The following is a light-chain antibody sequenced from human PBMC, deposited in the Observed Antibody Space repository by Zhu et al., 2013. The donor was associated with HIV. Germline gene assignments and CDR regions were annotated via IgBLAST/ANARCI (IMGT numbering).Light chain of an antibody. CDR2: AAT. Sequence: EIVMTQSPVTLSVSPGGRATLSCRASQSINRNVAWYQQKPGQPPRLLIYAATTRATGVPGRFSGSGSGTEFTLTISSLQSEDFAVYYCQEYNNWPPIAFGPGHDWKLN. V-gene: IGKV3-15*01. CDR3: QEYNNWPPIA. J-gene: IGKJ5*01. CDR1: QSINRN.